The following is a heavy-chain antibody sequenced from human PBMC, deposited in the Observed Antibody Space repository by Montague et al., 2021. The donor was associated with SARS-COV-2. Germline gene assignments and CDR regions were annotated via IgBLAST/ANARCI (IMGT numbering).Heavy chain of an antibody. Sequence: SETLSLTCAVSGASLASGYWWSCVRQSPGKGLEWIGEIHHTGGSNYNPSLVSRVTIFLDHSKNHLTLTLSSVTAADTAMYYCASHPVWQQLGTWGQGTLVTVSA. D-gene: IGHD1-1*01. CDR2: IHHTGGS. CDR1: GASLASGYW. V-gene: IGHV4-4*02. CDR3: ASHPVWQQLGT. J-gene: IGHJ5*02.